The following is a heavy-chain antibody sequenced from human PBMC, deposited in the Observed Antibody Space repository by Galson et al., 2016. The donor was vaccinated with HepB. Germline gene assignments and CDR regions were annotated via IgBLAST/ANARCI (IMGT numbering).Heavy chain of an antibody. J-gene: IGHJ6*04. CDR1: GFNFATYW. D-gene: IGHD6-13*01. CDR2: IYPGDSDT. CDR3: ARWRLGLPSASSGKFGMDV. Sequence: QSGAEVKKPGESLNISCQGFGFNFATYWIVWVRQKPGKGLEWMGIIYPGDSDTKYSPSFQGQVTISADKSISTAFLHWTSLRASDTAIYYCARWRLGLPSASSGKFGMDVWGKGTTVTVSS. V-gene: IGHV5-51*01.